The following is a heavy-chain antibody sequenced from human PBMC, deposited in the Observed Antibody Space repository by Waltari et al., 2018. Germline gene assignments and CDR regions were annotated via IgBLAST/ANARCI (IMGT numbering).Heavy chain of an antibody. Sequence: QLQLQESGSGLVEPSQTLSLTCAVSGGSISSGGYSWSWIRQPPGKGLEWIGYIYHSGSTDYNPSLKSRVTISVDRSKNQFSLKLSSVTAADTAVYYCAGLGYCSGGSCRNAFDIWGQGTMVTVSS. CDR1: GGSISSGGYS. CDR3: AGLGYCSGGSCRNAFDI. J-gene: IGHJ3*02. CDR2: IYHSGST. D-gene: IGHD2-15*01. V-gene: IGHV4-30-2*01.